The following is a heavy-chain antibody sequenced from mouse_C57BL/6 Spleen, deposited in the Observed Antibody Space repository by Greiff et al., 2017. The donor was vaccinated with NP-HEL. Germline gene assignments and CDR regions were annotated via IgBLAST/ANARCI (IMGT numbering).Heavy chain of an antibody. V-gene: IGHV1-59*01. J-gene: IGHJ2*01. CDR3: ARSGTAQGY. CDR1: GYTFTSYW. CDR2: IDPSDSYT. Sequence: QVQLQQSGAELVRPGTSVKLSCKASGYTFTSYWMHWVKQRPGQGLEWIGVIDPSDSYTNYNQKFKGKATLTVDTSSSTAYMQLSSLTSEDSAVYYCARSGTAQGYGGQGTTLTVSS. D-gene: IGHD3-2*02.